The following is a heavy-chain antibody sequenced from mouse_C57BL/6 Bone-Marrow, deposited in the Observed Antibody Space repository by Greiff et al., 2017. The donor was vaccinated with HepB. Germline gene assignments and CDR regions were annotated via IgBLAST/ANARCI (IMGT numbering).Heavy chain of an antibody. CDR3: TRSAQAPYYAMDY. CDR1: GYTFTSYW. D-gene: IGHD3-2*02. CDR2: IYPGNSDT. Sequence: EVHLVESGTVLARPGASVKMSCKTSGYTFTSYWMHWVKQRPGQGLEWIGAIYPGNSDTSYNQKFKGKAKLTAVTSASTAYMELSSLTNEDSAVYYCTRSAQAPYYAMDYWGQGTSVTVSS. J-gene: IGHJ4*01. V-gene: IGHV1-5*01.